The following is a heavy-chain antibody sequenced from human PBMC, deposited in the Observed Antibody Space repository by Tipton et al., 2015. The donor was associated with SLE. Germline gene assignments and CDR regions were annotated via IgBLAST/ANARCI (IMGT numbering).Heavy chain of an antibody. V-gene: IGHV3-23*01. J-gene: IGHJ4*02. CDR2: ISGSGGST. D-gene: IGHD2-15*01. CDR1: GFTFSSYA. Sequence: SLRLSCAASGFTFSSYAMSWVRQAPGKGLEWVSAISGSGGSTYHADSVKGRFTISRDNSKNTLYVQMNSLRAADMAVYYCAKDMALWGYCSRGSCYSVGDYWGQGTLVTVSS. CDR3: AKDMALWGYCSRGSCYSVGDY.